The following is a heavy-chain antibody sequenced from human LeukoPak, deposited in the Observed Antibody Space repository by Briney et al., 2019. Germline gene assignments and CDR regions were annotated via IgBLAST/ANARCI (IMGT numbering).Heavy chain of an antibody. CDR2: IYSGGST. CDR1: GFTVSSNY. Sequence: GGYLTFSCAASGFTVSSNYMSWVRPAQGQGLEWVSDIYSGGSTYYADSVKGRFTISRDNSKTTLYLQMNSLRAEDTAVYYWGRDEFSDYLYGMDVWGQGTTVTVS. J-gene: IGHJ6*02. D-gene: IGHD3-16*02. CDR3: GRDEFSDYLYGMDV. V-gene: IGHV3-66*01.